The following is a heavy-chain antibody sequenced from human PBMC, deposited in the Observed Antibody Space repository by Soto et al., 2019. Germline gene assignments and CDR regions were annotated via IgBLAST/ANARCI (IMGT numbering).Heavy chain of an antibody. J-gene: IGHJ4*02. V-gene: IGHV4-39*01. D-gene: IGHD5-18*01. CDR3: ARLYRGYSYGGLQHRDY. CDR1: GGSISSSSYY. Sequence: SETLSLTCTVSGGSISSSSYYWGWIRQPPGKGLEWIGSIYYSGSTYYNPSLKSRVSISVDTSKNQFSLKLSSVTAADTAVYYCARLYRGYSYGGLQHRDYWGQGTLVTVSS. CDR2: IYYSGST.